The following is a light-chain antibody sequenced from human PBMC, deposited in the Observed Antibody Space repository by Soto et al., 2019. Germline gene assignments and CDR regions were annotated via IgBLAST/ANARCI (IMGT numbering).Light chain of an antibody. V-gene: IGLV2-23*01. Sequence: QSALTQPASVSGSPGQSITISCAGTSSDIGSYNLVSWYQQHPGKAPKLMIYEGTKRPSGPSTRFSGSKSGNTASLTISGLQAEDEADYYCCSYAGSTTWVFGGGTKLTVL. CDR3: CSYAGSTTWV. CDR1: SSDIGSYNL. J-gene: IGLJ3*02. CDR2: EGT.